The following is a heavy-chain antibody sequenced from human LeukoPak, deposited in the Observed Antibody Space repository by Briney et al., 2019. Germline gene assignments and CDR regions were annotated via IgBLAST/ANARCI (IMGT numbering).Heavy chain of an antibody. J-gene: IGHJ4*02. CDR3: ATEIKWYDILTGYLLPGY. Sequence: ASVKVSCKASGGTFSSYAISWVRQAPGQGLEWMGGIIPIFGTANYAQKFQGRVTITTDESTSTAYMELSSLRSEDTAVYYCATEIKWYDILTGYLLPGYWGQGTLVTVSS. V-gene: IGHV1-69*05. D-gene: IGHD3-9*01. CDR2: IIPIFGTA. CDR1: GGTFSSYA.